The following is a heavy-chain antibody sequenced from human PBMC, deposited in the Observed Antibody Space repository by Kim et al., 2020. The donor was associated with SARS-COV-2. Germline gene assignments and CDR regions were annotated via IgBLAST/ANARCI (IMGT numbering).Heavy chain of an antibody. CDR3: TSTVTIYYFDY. J-gene: IGHJ4*02. Sequence: TAYAASVKGRFTISRDDSKNTAYLQMNSLKTEDTAVYYCTSTVTIYYFDYWGQGTLVTVSS. CDR2: T. V-gene: IGHV3-73*01. D-gene: IGHD4-17*01.